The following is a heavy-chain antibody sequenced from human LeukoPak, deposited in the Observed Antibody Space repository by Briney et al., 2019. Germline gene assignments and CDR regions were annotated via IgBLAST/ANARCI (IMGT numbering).Heavy chain of an antibody. D-gene: IGHD2-15*01. CDR3: ARDGYCNGGSRYDPFPAS. CDR2: ISSSSNYI. V-gene: IGHV3-21*01. J-gene: IGHJ4*02. CDR1: GFTFSSYS. Sequence: GGSLRLSCAASGFTFSSYSMNWVRQAPGKGLEWVSSISSSSNYIYCADSVKGRFTISRDNAKNSLSLQMNSLSAEDTAVYYCARDGYCNGGSRYDPFPASWGQGTLVTVSS.